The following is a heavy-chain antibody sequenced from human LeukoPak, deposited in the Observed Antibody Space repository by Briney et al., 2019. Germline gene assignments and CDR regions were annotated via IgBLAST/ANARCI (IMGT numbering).Heavy chain of an antibody. J-gene: IGHJ4*02. CDR1: GFTFSNSW. D-gene: IGHD6-19*01. V-gene: IGHV3-74*01. CDR3: ARDSSGWSVDY. CDR2: INPDGRTT. Sequence: GGSLRLSCAASGFTFSNSWTNWVRQAPGEGLVWVSRINPDGRTTNYADSVRGRFTISRDNAKKSLYLQMNSLRAEDTAVYYCARDSSGWSVDYWGQGTLVTVSS.